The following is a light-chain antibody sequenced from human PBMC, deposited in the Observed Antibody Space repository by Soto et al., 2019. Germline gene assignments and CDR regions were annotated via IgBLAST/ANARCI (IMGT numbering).Light chain of an antibody. V-gene: IGKV3-15*01. J-gene: IGKJ5*01. CDR3: QQDNNWPPIT. CDR2: GAS. Sequence: VVLPQSPATLSLSPGERATLSCMASQSVSSNLAWYQQKPGQAPRLLIYGASTRATGIPARFSGSGSGTEFTLTISSLQSEDFAVYYCQQDNNWPPITFGQGTRLEIK. CDR1: QSVSSN.